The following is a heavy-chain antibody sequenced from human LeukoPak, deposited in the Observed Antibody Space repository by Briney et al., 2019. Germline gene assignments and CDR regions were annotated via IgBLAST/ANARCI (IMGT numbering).Heavy chain of an antibody. CDR1: SASITAIDNHY. V-gene: IGHV4-39*01. CDR3: AGQRAWFGEWAFDY. D-gene: IGHD3-10*01. CDR2: INRGGHT. J-gene: IGHJ4*02. Sequence: PSETLSLTCSMSSASITAIDNHYWGWIRQPPGKGLEWIGSINRGGHTYYNPPLESRFTISVDTSKNQFSLMVTSVTAADTAVYYCAGQRAWFGEWAFDYWGPGTLVTVSS.